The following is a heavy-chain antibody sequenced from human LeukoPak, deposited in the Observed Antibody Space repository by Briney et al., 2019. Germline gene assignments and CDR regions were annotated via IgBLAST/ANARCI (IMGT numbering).Heavy chain of an antibody. CDR1: GGTFSSYA. CDR3: ARGGDPETYYYGSGSYTVDY. Sequence: GSSVKVSCKASGGTFSSYAISWVRQAPGQGLEWMGGIIPIFGTANYAQKFQGRVTITADESTSTAYMELSSLRSEDTAVYYCARGGDPETYYYGSGSYTVDYWGQGTLVTVSS. CDR2: IIPIFGTA. V-gene: IGHV1-69*01. D-gene: IGHD3-10*01. J-gene: IGHJ4*02.